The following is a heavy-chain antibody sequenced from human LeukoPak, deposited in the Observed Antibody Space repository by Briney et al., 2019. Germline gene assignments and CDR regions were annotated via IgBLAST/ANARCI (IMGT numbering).Heavy chain of an antibody. CDR1: GYTFTSSG. D-gene: IGHD2-15*01. J-gene: IGHJ4*02. V-gene: IGHV1-18*01. CDR2: ISAYNGNT. CDR3: ARDPLYCSGGSCYDY. Sequence: ASVKVSCKPSGYTFTSSGISWVRQAPGQGLEWMGWISAYNGNTNYAQKVQGRVTMTTDTSTSTAYMELRSLRSDDTAVYYCARDPLYCSGGSCYDYWGRGTLVTVSS.